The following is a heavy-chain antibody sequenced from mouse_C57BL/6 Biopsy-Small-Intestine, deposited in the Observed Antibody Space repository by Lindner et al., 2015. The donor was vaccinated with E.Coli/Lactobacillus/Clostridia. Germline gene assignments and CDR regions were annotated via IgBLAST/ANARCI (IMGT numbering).Heavy chain of an antibody. D-gene: IGHD1-1*01. V-gene: IGHV3-1*01. CDR1: GYSITSGYD. J-gene: IGHJ2*01. Sequence: VQLQESGPGMVKPSQSLSLTCTVTGYSITSGYDWHWIRHFPGNKLEWMGYISYSGSTNYNPSLKSRISITHDTSKNHFFLKLNSVTTEDTATYYCARGGYYGSSGYYFDYWGQGTTLTVSS. CDR3: ARGGYYGSSGYYFDY. CDR2: ISYSGST.